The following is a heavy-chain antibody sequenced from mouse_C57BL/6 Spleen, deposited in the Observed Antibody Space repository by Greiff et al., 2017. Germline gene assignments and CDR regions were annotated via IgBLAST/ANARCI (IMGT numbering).Heavy chain of an antibody. J-gene: IGHJ1*03. Sequence: EVQGVESGGGLVKPGGSLKLSCAASGFTFSSYAMSWVRQTPDKRLEWVATISDGGSYTYYPDNVKGRFTISRDNAKNNLYLQMSHLKSEDTAMYYCARDDYSNYGYFDVWGTGTTVTVSS. CDR2: ISDGGSYT. CDR3: ARDDYSNYGYFDV. D-gene: IGHD2-5*01. V-gene: IGHV5-4*01. CDR1: GFTFSSYA.